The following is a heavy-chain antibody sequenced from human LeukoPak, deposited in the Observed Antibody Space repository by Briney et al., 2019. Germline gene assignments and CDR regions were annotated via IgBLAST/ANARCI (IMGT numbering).Heavy chain of an antibody. V-gene: IGHV4-59*08. CDR2: IYYSGST. D-gene: IGHD6-13*01. J-gene: IGHJ4*02. CDR3: ARQKAAAGALRD. CDR1: GGSISSYC. Sequence: SETLSLTCTVSGGSISSYCWSWIRQPPGKGLEWIGFIYYSGSTNYNPSLKSRMTISVDTSKNQFSLKLSSVTAADTAVYYCARQKAAAGALRDWGQGTLVTVSS.